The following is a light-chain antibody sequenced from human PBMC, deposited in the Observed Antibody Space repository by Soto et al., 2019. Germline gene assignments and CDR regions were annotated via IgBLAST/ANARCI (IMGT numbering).Light chain of an antibody. CDR1: QSVSSY. CDR3: QQRSNWPPIT. Sequence: EIVLTQSPSTLSLSPGERPTLSCRASQSVSSYLAWYQQKPGQAPRLLIYDASNRATGIPARFSGSGSGTDFTLTINSLEPEDFAIYYCQQRSNWPPITFGQGTRLEIK. V-gene: IGKV3-11*01. J-gene: IGKJ5*01. CDR2: DAS.